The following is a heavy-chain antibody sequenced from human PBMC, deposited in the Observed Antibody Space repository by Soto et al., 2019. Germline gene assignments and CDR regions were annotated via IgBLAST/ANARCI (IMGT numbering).Heavy chain of an antibody. CDR3: ARHLYSTSPDV. V-gene: IGHV4-39*01. D-gene: IGHD2-2*01. Sequence: SETLSLTCTDSGDSISRSRYYWGWIRQPPGKGLEWIASIHYTGGTYYNPSLRSRVTISVDTSKTQFSLTVTSVTAADTAVYYCARHLYSTSPDVWGQGXSVTVSS. J-gene: IGHJ6*02. CDR1: GDSISRSRYY. CDR2: IHYTGGT.